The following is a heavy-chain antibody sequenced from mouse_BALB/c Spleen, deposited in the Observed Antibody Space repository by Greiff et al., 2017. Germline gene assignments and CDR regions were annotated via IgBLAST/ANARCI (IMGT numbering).Heavy chain of an antibody. V-gene: IGHV5-12-2*01. J-gene: IGHJ2*01. CDR2: ISNGGGST. CDR1: GFTFSSYT. Sequence: EVQLQESGGGLVQPGGSLKLSCAASGFTFSSYTMSWVRQTPEKRLEWVAYISNGGGSTYYPDTVKGRFTISRDNANNTQYLQMSSLKSEDTAMYCCARHDGFGNFDYWGQGTTLTVSS. D-gene: IGHD2-3*01. CDR3: ARHDGFGNFDY.